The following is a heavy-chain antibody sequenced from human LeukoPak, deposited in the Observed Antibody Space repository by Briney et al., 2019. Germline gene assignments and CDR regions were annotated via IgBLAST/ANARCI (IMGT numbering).Heavy chain of an antibody. V-gene: IGHV3-48*03. Sequence: PGGSLRLYCAASGFTFSSYEMNWVGQATGKGLDWVSYISSGSTIYDADSVKGRFTISRDNAKNSLYLQMNSLRAEDTAVYYCARESIAVAGAPFDYWGQGTLVTVSS. D-gene: IGHD6-19*01. CDR3: ARESIAVAGAPFDY. CDR2: ISSGSTI. J-gene: IGHJ4*02. CDR1: GFTFSSYE.